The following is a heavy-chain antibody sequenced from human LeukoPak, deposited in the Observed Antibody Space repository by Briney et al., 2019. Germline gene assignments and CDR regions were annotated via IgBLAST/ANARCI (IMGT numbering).Heavy chain of an antibody. V-gene: IGHV3-72*01. CDR1: GFTSSDHY. CDR3: AKSHGTTGTTGGDFDY. CDR2: IRNKANSYTT. D-gene: IGHD1-1*01. J-gene: IGHJ4*02. Sequence: GGSLRLSCAASGFTSSDHYMGWVRQAPGKGLEWVGRIRNKANSYTTQYAASVKGRFTISRDDSKNSLYLQMNSLKTEDTAVYYCAKSHGTTGTTGGDFDYWGQGTLVTVSS.